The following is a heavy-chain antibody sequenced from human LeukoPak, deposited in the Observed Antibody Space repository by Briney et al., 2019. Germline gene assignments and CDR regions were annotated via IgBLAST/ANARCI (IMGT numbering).Heavy chain of an antibody. CDR3: ARGDLKVY. CDR2: IKLDGSDE. J-gene: IGHJ4*02. CDR1: GFTFRNYG. Sequence: PGGSLRLSCAASGFTFRNYGMSWVRQAPGKGLEWLANIKLDGSDEHYADSVKGRFTISRDNAKNSLFLQMNNLRAADTAVYYCARGDLKVYWGQGTLVTVSS. V-gene: IGHV3-7*04.